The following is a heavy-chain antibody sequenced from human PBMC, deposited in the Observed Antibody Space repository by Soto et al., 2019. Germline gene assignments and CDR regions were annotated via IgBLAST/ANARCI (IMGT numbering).Heavy chain of an antibody. D-gene: IGHD3-16*02. CDR1: GYTFTSYG. Sequence: QVQLVQSGAEVKKPGASVKVSCKASGYTFTSYGISWVRQAPGQGLEWMGWISAYNGNTNYAQKLQGRVTMTTDTSTSTAYVELRSLRADDTAVYYCARRSYDYVWGSYRYGYFDYWGQGTLVTVSS. CDR3: ARRSYDYVWGSYRYGYFDY. V-gene: IGHV1-18*01. CDR2: ISAYNGNT. J-gene: IGHJ4*02.